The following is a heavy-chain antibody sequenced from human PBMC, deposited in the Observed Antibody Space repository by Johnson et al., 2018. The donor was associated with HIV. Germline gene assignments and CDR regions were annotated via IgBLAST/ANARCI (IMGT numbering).Heavy chain of an antibody. J-gene: IGHJ3*01. V-gene: IGHV3-30*02. CDR3: ARDNRRAFDV. CDR1: GFSFSTYD. Sequence: QVQLVESGGGVVQPGGSLRLSCAASGFSFSTYDLHWVRQAPGKGLEWVTFIQYDGSKKNYAVSVKGRFTISRDNSKNTLFLQMNSLRAEDTAGYYLARDNRRAFDVWGQGTTVTVSS. CDR2: IQYDGSKK.